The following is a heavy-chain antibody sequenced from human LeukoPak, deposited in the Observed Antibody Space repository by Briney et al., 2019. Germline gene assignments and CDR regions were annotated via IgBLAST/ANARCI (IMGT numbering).Heavy chain of an antibody. Sequence: GGSLRLSCAASGFTVSSNYMSWVRQAPGKGLEWVSVIYSGGSTYYADSVKGRFTISRDDSKKMIYLQMNSLRADDTALYYCAKDKGNYYFDYWGQETLVTVSS. CDR2: IYSGGST. D-gene: IGHD4-23*01. CDR1: GFTVSSNY. V-gene: IGHV3-53*05. J-gene: IGHJ4*02. CDR3: AKDKGNYYFDY.